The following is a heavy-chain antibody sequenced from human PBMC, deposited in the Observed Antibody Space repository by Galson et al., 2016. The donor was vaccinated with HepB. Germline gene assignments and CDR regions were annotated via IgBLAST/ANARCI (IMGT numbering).Heavy chain of an antibody. CDR3: ARNLERTGDFDE. V-gene: IGHV1-8*01. CDR1: GYTFTDYD. CDR2: MNPNTGNT. Sequence: SVKVSCKASGYTFTDYDINWVRQATGQGLEWMGWMNPNTGNTGLAQKLQGRVTLTRNTSIRTAYMELNSLRSDDTAVYYCARNLERTGDFDEWGQGTLVTVSS. D-gene: IGHD3-3*01. J-gene: IGHJ4*02.